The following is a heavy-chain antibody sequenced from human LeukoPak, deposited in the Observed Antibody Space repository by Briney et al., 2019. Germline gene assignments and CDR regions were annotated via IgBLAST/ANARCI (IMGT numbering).Heavy chain of an antibody. D-gene: IGHD2-15*01. CDR2: ISGSGGST. Sequence: GGSLRLSCAASGFTFSSYAMSWVRQAPGKGLEWVSAISGSGGSTYYADSVKGRFTISRDNSKNTLYLQMNSLRAEDTAVYYCAILQGGIASHPPLNGREPMDVWGQGTTVTVSS. CDR1: GFTFSSYA. V-gene: IGHV3-23*01. CDR3: AILQGGIASHPPLNGREPMDV. J-gene: IGHJ6*02.